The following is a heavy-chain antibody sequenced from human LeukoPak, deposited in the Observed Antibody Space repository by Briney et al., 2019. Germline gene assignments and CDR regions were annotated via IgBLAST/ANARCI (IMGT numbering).Heavy chain of an antibody. J-gene: IGHJ4*02. CDR2: INHSGST. CDR3: ATGYSSSWSVR. Sequence: SETLSLTCAVYGGSFSGYYWSWIRQPPGKGLEWIGEINHSGSTNYNPSLKSRVTISVDTSKNQFSLKLSSVTAAETAVYYCATGYSSSWSVRWGQGTLVTVSS. V-gene: IGHV4-34*01. D-gene: IGHD6-13*01. CDR1: GGSFSGYY.